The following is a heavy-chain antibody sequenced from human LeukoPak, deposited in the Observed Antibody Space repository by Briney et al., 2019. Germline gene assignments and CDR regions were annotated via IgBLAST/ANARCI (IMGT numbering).Heavy chain of an antibody. J-gene: IGHJ5*02. CDR3: ARDAFRGRWFDP. Sequence: SETLSLTCAVYGGSFSGYYWSWIRQPPGKGLERIGEINHSGSTNYNPSLKSRVTISVDTSKNQFSLKLSSVTAADTAVYYCARDAFRGRWFDPWGQGTLVTVSS. CDR2: INHSGST. D-gene: IGHD3-16*01. V-gene: IGHV4-34*01. CDR1: GGSFSGYY.